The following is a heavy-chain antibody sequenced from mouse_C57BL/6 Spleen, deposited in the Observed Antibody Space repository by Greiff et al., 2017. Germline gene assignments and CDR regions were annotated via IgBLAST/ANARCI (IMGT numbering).Heavy chain of an antibody. V-gene: IGHV1-20*01. CDR1: GYSFTGYF. J-gene: IGHJ4*01. D-gene: IGHD1-1*01. CDR3: ARGYYGSSSYYAMDY. Sequence: VQLQQSGPELVKPGDSVKISCKASGYSFTGYFMNWVMQSHGKSLEWIGRINPYNGDTFYNQKFKGKGTLTVDKSSSTAHMELRSLTSEDAAVYYCARGYYGSSSYYAMDYWGQGTSVTVSS. CDR2: INPYNGDT.